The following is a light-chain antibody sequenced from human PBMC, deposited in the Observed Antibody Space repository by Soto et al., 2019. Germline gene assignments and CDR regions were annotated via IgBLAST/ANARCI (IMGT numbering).Light chain of an antibody. CDR3: QSYDSSLRYV. CDR1: SSNIGAGYD. V-gene: IGLV1-40*01. Sequence: QSVLTQPPSVSGAPGQRVTISCTGSSSNIGAGYDVHWYQQLPGTAPKLLIYGNSNRPSGVPDRFSGSKSGTSASLASTGLQAEDEADYYCQSYDSSLRYVFGTGTKLTVL. J-gene: IGLJ1*01. CDR2: GNS.